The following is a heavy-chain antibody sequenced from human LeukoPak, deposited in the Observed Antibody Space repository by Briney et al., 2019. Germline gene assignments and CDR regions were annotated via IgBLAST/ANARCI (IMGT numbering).Heavy chain of an antibody. D-gene: IGHD2-2*01. V-gene: IGHV4-34*01. CDR3: ARGSSTSVARIDY. J-gene: IGHJ4*02. Sequence: PSETLSLTCAVYGGSFSGYYWSWIRQPPGKGLEWIGEINHSGSTNYNPSLKSRATISVDTSKNQFSLKLSSVTAADTAVYYCARGSSTSVARIDYWGQGTLVTVSS. CDR2: INHSGST. CDR1: GGSFSGYY.